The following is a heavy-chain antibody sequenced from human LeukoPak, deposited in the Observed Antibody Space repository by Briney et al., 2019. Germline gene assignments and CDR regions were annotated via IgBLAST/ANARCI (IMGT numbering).Heavy chain of an antibody. V-gene: IGHV3-15*01. Sequence: GGSLRLSCAASGFTFSNAWMSWVRQAPGKGLEWVGRIKSKTDGGTTDYAAPVKGRFTISRDNSKNTLYLQMNSLRAEDTAVYYCAKDRRAQTRDTAMANPLDYWGQGTLVTVSS. CDR3: AKDRRAQTRDTAMANPLDY. CDR1: GFTFSNAW. J-gene: IGHJ4*02. D-gene: IGHD5-18*01. CDR2: IKSKTDGGTT.